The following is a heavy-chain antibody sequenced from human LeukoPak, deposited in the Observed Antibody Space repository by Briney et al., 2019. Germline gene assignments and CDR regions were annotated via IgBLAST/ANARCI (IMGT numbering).Heavy chain of an antibody. D-gene: IGHD2-15*01. CDR2: IYYSWST. CDR3: ARHSDIVVVVAATPGAFDI. Sequence: SETLSLTCTVSGCSISSSSYYWGWIRQPPGKGLEWIGSIYYSWSTYYNPSLKSRVTISVDTSKNQFSLKLSSVTAADTAVYYCARHSDIVVVVAATPGAFDIWGQGTMVTVSS. J-gene: IGHJ3*02. V-gene: IGHV4-39*01. CDR1: GCSISSSSYY.